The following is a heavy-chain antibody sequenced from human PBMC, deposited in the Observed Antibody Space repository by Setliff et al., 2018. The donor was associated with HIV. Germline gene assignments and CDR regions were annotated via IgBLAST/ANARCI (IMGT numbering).Heavy chain of an antibody. CDR3: ARVAAGTYGKGDWFDP. J-gene: IGHJ5*02. V-gene: IGHV4-39*07. D-gene: IGHD3-10*01. CDR2: IYYSGST. Sequence: SETLSLTCTVYGASISNSNSYWGWIRQPPGKRLEWLGSIYYSGSTYYNPSLKSRVTISVDTSKNQFSLKLTSVTAADTAVYYCARVAAGTYGKGDWFDPWGQGTQVTVSS. CDR1: GASISNSNSY.